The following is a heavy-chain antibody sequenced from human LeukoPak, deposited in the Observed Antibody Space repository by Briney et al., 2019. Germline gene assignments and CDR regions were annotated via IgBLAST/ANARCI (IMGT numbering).Heavy chain of an antibody. J-gene: IGHJ3*02. D-gene: IGHD2-15*01. CDR2: IYYSGST. CDR3: ASGVVTYDAFDI. Sequence: SETLSLTCTVSGGSISSSSYYWGWIRQPPGKGLEWIGSIYYSGSTNYNPSLKSRVTISVDTSKNQFSLKLSSVTAADTAVYYCASGVVTYDAFDIWGQGTMVTVSS. V-gene: IGHV4-39*07. CDR1: GGSISSSSYY.